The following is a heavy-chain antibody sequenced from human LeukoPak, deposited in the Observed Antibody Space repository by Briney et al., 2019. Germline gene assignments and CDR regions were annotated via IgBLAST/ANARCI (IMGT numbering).Heavy chain of an antibody. D-gene: IGHD4-23*01. CDR1: GGSISSYY. CDR2: IYYSGST. V-gene: IGHV4-59*01. J-gene: IGHJ4*02. Sequence: SETLSLTCTVSGGSISSYYWSWIRQPPGKGLEWIGYIYYSGSTNYNPSLKSRVTISVDTSKDQFSLKLRSVTAADTAVYYCATDYGGNEYYFDYWGQGTLVTVSS. CDR3: ATDYGGNEYYFDY.